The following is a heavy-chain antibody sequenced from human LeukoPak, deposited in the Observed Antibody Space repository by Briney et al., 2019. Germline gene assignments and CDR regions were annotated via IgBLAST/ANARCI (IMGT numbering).Heavy chain of an antibody. CDR2: IHQDGSEE. CDR1: GFTFSIYW. CDR3: ARYCSIGSCFDY. Sequence: GGSLRLSCAASGFTFSIYWMSWVRQAPGKGLEWVANIHQDGSEEYYVDSLKGRFTISRDNAKNSLYLQMNSLRADDTAVYYCARYCSIGSCFDYWGQGTLVTVSS. D-gene: IGHD2-15*01. J-gene: IGHJ4*02. V-gene: IGHV3-7*04.